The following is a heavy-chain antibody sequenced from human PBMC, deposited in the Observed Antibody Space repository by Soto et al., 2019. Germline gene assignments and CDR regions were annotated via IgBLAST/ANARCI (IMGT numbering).Heavy chain of an antibody. J-gene: IGHJ4*02. Sequence: PGGSLRLSCAASGFTFSSYGMHWVRQAPGKGLEWVAVIWYDGSNKYYADSVKGRFTISRDNSKNTLYLQMNSLRAEDTAVYYCARDXLIPGYSGYDSRRPLDYWGQGTLVTVSS. CDR3: ARDXLIPGYSGYDSRRPLDY. CDR2: IWYDGSNK. CDR1: GFTFSSYG. D-gene: IGHD5-12*01. V-gene: IGHV3-33*01.